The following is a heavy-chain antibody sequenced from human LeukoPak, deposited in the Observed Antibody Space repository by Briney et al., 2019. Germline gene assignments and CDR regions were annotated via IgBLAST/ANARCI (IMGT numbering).Heavy chain of an antibody. CDR1: GFTFSSYA. V-gene: IGHV3-23*01. J-gene: IGHJ3*02. CDR2: ISGSGGST. CDR3: AKARPEIITMVRGESLDAFDI. Sequence: PGGSLRLSCAASGFTFSSYAMSWVRQAPGKGLEWVSAISGSGGSTYYADSVKGRFTISRDNSKNTLYLQMNSLRAEDTAVYYCAKARPEIITMVRGESLDAFDIWGQGTMVTVSS. D-gene: IGHD3-10*01.